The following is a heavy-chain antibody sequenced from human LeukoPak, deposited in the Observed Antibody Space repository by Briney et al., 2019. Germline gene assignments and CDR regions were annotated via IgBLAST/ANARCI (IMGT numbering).Heavy chain of an antibody. CDR3: ARGTGYSYGYRIDY. Sequence: GRSLRLSCAASGFTFSSYAMHWVRQAPGKGLEWVAVISYDGGNKYYADSVKGRFTISRDNAKNSLYLQMNSLRAEDTAVYYCARGTGYSYGYRIDYWGQGTLVTVSS. CDR1: GFTFSSYA. D-gene: IGHD5-18*01. CDR2: ISYDGGNK. J-gene: IGHJ4*02. V-gene: IGHV3-30-3*01.